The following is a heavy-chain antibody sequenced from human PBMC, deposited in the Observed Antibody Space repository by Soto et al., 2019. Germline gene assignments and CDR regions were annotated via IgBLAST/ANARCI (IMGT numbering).Heavy chain of an antibody. Sequence: QVHLVQSGAEVKKPGASVKVSCKCSGYTFTGYGITWVRQAPGQGLEWMGWISAHNGNTDYAQKHQGRVTVTRDTSTSTASMERRSLRSDDTAVYYCARGRYGDYWGQGALVTVSS. V-gene: IGHV1-18*01. J-gene: IGHJ4*02. D-gene: IGHD1-1*01. CDR2: ISAHNGNT. CDR1: GYTFTGYG. CDR3: ARGRYGDY.